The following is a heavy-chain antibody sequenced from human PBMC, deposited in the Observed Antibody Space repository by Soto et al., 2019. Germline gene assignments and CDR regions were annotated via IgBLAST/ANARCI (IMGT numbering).Heavy chain of an antibody. V-gene: IGHV4-30-2*01. D-gene: IGHD2-2*01. CDR1: GASISSGGYS. Sequence: SATLSLTCAVSGASISSGGYSWSWIRQPPGKGLEWIGYIYHSGSTYYNPSLKSRVTISVDRSKNQFSLKLSSVTAADTAVYYCARVPDRWGQGTLVTVS. CDR3: ARVPDR. CDR2: IYHSGST. J-gene: IGHJ5*02.